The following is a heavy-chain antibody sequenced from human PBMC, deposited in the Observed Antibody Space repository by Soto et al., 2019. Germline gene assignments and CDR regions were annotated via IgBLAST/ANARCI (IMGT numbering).Heavy chain of an antibody. J-gene: IGHJ5*02. CDR3: AREKRGYSYGYGWFDP. V-gene: IGHV4-34*01. CDR1: GVSFSGYY. Sequence: ETLSLTCSVYGVSFSGYYWSWIRQPPGKGLEWIGEINHSGSTNDNSSLKSRVTISVDTSKNQFSLKLSSVTAADTAVYYCAREKRGYSYGYGWFDPWGQGTLVTVYS. D-gene: IGHD5-18*01. CDR2: INHSGST.